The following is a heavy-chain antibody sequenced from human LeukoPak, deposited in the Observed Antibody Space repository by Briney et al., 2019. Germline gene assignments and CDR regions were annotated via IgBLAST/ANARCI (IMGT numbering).Heavy chain of an antibody. V-gene: IGHV3-23*01. Sequence: GGSLRLSCEASGLTFSGYVMTWVRRAPGKGLECVSSISDSGASTYYADSVKGRFTISRDNSKDTLYLQMNSLRAEDTAVYYCANGRSSTDHYWGQGTLVTVSS. CDR2: ISDSGAST. D-gene: IGHD2/OR15-2a*01. J-gene: IGHJ4*02. CDR1: GLTFSGYV. CDR3: ANGRSSTDHY.